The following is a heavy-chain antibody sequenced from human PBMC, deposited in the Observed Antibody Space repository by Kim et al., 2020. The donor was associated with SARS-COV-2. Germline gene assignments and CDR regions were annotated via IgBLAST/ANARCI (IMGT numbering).Heavy chain of an antibody. Sequence: GGSLRLSCSSSGFTLRSYGMHWVRQAPGKGPEWMALIRYDGSNENYVDSVKGRFTISRDNSKNTLHLQMNNLRAEDTAIYYCVRGRGGSTYDAFDLWGQG. CDR3: VRGRGGSTYDAFDL. V-gene: IGHV3-30*02. J-gene: IGHJ3*01. D-gene: IGHD1-26*01. CDR1: GFTLRSYG. CDR2: IRYDGSNE.